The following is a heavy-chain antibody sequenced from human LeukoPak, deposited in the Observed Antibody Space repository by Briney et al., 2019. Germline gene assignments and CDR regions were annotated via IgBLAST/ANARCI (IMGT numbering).Heavy chain of an antibody. CDR2: IIPIFGTA. D-gene: IGHD3-9*01. Sequence: ASVKVSCKSSGGTFSSYAISWVRQAPGQGLEWMGGIIPIFGTANYAQKFQGRVTITADESTSTAYMELSSLRSEDTAVYYCATRLVTHYYFDYWGQGTLVTVSS. CDR3: ATRLVTHYYFDY. V-gene: IGHV1-69*13. J-gene: IGHJ4*02. CDR1: GGTFSSYA.